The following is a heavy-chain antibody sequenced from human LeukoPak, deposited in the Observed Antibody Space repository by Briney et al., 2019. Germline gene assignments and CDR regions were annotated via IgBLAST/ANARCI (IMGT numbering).Heavy chain of an antibody. CDR2: INGDGSRT. D-gene: IGHD5-12*01. Sequence: GGSLRLSCAASGFTFSSYAMSWVRQAPGKGLGWVSRINGDGSRTGYADSVKGRITISRDNAKNTMHLQMNSLRAEDTAVYYCAREKRYDDFDYWGQGTLVTVSS. CDR1: GFTFSSYA. J-gene: IGHJ4*02. V-gene: IGHV3-74*01. CDR3: AREKRYDDFDY.